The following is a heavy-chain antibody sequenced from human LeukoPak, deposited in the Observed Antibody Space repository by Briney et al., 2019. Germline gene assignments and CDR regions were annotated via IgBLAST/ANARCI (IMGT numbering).Heavy chain of an antibody. CDR1: GFTFSSYG. CDR3: AKDTPAFAARPWWYFDL. D-gene: IGHD6-6*01. Sequence: GGSLRLSCAASGFTFSSYGMHWVRQAPGKGLEWVAFIRYDGSNKYYADSVKGRFTISRDNSKNTLYLQMNSLRAEDTAVYYCAKDTPAFAARPWWYFDLWGRGTLVTVSS. J-gene: IGHJ2*01. V-gene: IGHV3-30*02. CDR2: IRYDGSNK.